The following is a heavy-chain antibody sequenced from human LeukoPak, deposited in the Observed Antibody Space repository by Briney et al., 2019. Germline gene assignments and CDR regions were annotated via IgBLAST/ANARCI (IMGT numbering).Heavy chain of an antibody. CDR2: IYHSERT. Sequence: WETLPLTCAVSGYSISRGYYWGWIRQPPGKGLEWIGSIYHSERTYYNPSLKSRLTISVDTSHTQSSLKLSSVTSADTAVYYCARAGGYGGGYYEFDYWGQGTLVTVSS. CDR1: GYSISRGYY. J-gene: IGHJ4*02. CDR3: ARAGGYGGGYYEFDY. D-gene: IGHD1-26*01. V-gene: IGHV4-38-2*01.